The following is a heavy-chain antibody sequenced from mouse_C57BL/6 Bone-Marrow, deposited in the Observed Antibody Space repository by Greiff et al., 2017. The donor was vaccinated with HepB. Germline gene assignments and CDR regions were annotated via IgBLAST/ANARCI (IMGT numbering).Heavy chain of an antibody. CDR3: AREDLLWLRRGFAY. V-gene: IGHV1-64*01. CDR1: GYTFTSYW. D-gene: IGHD2-2*01. CDR2: IHPNSGST. Sequence: QVHVKQSGAELVKPGASVKLSCKASGYTFTSYWMHWVKQRPGQGLEWIGMIHPNSGSTNYNEKFKSKATLTVDKSSSTAYMQLSSLTSEDSAVYYCAREDLLWLRRGFAYWGQGTLVTVSA. J-gene: IGHJ3*01.